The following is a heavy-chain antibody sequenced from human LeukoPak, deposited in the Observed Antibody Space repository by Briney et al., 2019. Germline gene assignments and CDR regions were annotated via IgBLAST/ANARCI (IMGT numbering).Heavy chain of an antibody. CDR1: GGTFSSYA. J-gene: IGHJ4*02. CDR2: IIPILGIA. CDR3: ARGGYDKFYYFDY. D-gene: IGHD5-12*01. V-gene: IGHV1-69*04. Sequence: ASVKVSCMASGGTFSSYAISWVRQAPGQGLEWMGRIIPILGIANYAQKFQGRVTITADKSTSTAYMELSSLRSEDTAVYYCARGGYDKFYYFDYWDQGTLVTVSS.